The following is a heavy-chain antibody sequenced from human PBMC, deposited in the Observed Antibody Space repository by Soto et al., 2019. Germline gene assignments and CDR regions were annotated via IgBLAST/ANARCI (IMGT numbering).Heavy chain of an antibody. V-gene: IGHV1-2*04. D-gene: IGHD3-22*01. CDR1: GYTFTGYY. CDR3: ARGVRRYYDSSGYSFFDS. J-gene: IGHJ4*02. CDR2: INPNSGGT. Sequence: ASVKVCCKASGYTFTGYYMHWVRQAPGQGLEWMGWINPNSGGTNYAQKFQGWVTMTRDTSISTAYMELSRLRSDDTAVYYCARGVRRYYDSSGYSFFDSWGQGTLLTVSS.